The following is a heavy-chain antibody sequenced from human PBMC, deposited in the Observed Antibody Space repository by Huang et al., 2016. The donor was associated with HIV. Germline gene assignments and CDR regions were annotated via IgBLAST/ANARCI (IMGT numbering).Heavy chain of an antibody. D-gene: IGHD3-10*01. J-gene: IGHJ4*02. CDR3: ARHDPDYYGSGSYYNNPIY. V-gene: IGHV4-39*01. CDR1: GGSFSSSFYY. CDR2: IYYSWRT. Sequence: QLQLQESGPGLVKPSETLSLTCTVSGGSFSSSFYYWGWVRQPPGRGVEGIGTIYYSWRTYYNPSRKCRVTISVDTSKNQFSLKLSSGTAADTAVYYCARHDPDYYGSGSYYNNPIYWGQGTLVTVSS.